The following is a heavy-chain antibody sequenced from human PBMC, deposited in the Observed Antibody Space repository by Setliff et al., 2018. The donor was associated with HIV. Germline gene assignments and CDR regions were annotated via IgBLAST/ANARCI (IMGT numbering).Heavy chain of an antibody. J-gene: IGHJ6*02. V-gene: IGHV4-38-2*01. Sequence: PSETLSLTCAVSGYSLSSDYYWGWVRQPPGKGLEWIGSIYHNGSTYYNPSLKSRVSILVDISKNQFSLKLSSVTAADTAVYYCARLHIRFRSQDWAAVDVWGQGTTVTVSS. D-gene: IGHD3-3*01. CDR2: IYHNGST. CDR3: ARLHIRFRSQDWAAVDV. CDR1: GYSLSSDYY.